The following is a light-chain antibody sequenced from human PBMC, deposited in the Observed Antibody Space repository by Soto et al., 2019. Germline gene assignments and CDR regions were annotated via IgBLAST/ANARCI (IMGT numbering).Light chain of an antibody. CDR2: AAS. Sequence: AIQMTQSPSSLSASLGDRVTITCRASQGIRNDLGWYQQKPGKAPRLLIYAASSLQSGVPSKFSGSGSGTDFTLTSSSLQPEDFATYYCLQEYSYPWTFGQGTKVEI. J-gene: IGKJ1*01. CDR3: LQEYSYPWT. CDR1: QGIRND. V-gene: IGKV1-6*01.